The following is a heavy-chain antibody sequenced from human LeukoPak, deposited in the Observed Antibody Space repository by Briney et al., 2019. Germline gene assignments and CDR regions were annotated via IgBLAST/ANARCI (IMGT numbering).Heavy chain of an antibody. CDR2: IYTSGST. Sequence: SETLSLTCTVSGGSISSYYWSWIRQPPGKGLEWIGYIYTSGSTNYNPSLKSRVTISVDTSKNQFSLKLSSVTAADTAVYYCARLSSHGSLDYWGQGTLVTVSS. V-gene: IGHV4-4*09. J-gene: IGHJ4*02. D-gene: IGHD2-15*01. CDR3: ARLSSHGSLDY. CDR1: GGSISSYY.